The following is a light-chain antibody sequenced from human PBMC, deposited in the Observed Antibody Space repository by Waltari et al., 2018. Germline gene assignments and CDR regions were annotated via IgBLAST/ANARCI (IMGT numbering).Light chain of an antibody. J-gene: IGKJ1*01. Sequence: IVLTQSPGPLSWSPGERATLSCRASEFVGNDYLAWYQQKPGQAPRLLIYDASRRATGTPDRFSGSGSGTDFSLTISRLEPEDFAVYYCQQYYSSPWTFGQGTKVDI. CDR3: QQYYSSPWT. CDR2: DAS. CDR1: EFVGNDY. V-gene: IGKV3-20*01.